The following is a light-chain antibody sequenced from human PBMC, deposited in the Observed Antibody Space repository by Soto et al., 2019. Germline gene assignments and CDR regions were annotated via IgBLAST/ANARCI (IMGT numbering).Light chain of an antibody. CDR1: QSLGIW. Sequence: DIQMTQSPSTLSASVGDRVTITCRASQSLGIWLAWHQQKPGKAPKLLIYDASTLKSGVPSRFSGSGSGTKFTLTISSLQPDDFAVYYCQQYGSSPRFGQGTKVDIK. J-gene: IGKJ1*01. V-gene: IGKV1-5*01. CDR2: DAS. CDR3: QQYGSSPR.